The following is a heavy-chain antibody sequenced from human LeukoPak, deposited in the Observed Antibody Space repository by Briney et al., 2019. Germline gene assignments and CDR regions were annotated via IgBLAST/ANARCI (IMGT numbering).Heavy chain of an antibody. Sequence: GGSLRLPCAASGFTFSSYSMNWVRQAPGKGLEWVAFIRCDGTNKYYADSVKGRFTISRDNSKNTLYLQMNSLRAEDTAMYYCAKDSAYYYDSSGYYYDWGQGTLVTVSS. CDR1: GFTFSSYS. CDR3: AKDSAYYYDSSGYYYD. J-gene: IGHJ4*02. D-gene: IGHD3-22*01. CDR2: IRCDGTNK. V-gene: IGHV3-30*02.